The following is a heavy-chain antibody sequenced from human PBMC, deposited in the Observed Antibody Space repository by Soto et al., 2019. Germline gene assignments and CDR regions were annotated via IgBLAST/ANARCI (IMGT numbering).Heavy chain of an antibody. V-gene: IGHV3-48*01. CDR1: GFXFSSYS. D-gene: IGHD6-25*01. J-gene: IGHJ4*02. CDR3: ARVRGEISLDY. Sequence: GGSLXLSCAASGFXFSSYSMNWVRQAPGKGLEWVSYISSSSSTIYYADSVKGRFTISRDNAKNSLYLQMNSLRAEDTAVYYCARVRGEISLDYWGQGTLVTVSS. CDR2: ISSSSSTI.